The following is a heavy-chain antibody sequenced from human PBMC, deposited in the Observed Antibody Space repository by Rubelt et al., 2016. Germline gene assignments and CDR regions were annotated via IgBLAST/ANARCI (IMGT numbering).Heavy chain of an antibody. D-gene: IGHD6-13*01. CDR3: ARSSSANDY. CDR1: GFTFSNYG. Sequence: VQLVESGGGVVQPGRSLRLFCAASGFTFSNYGMHWVRQAPGKGLEWVSYISSRSSTIYYAASVQGRFSISRDNAKNSLYLQMNSLRAEDTAVYYCARSSSANDYWGQGTLVTVSS. V-gene: IGHV3-48*04. CDR2: ISSRSSTI. J-gene: IGHJ4*02.